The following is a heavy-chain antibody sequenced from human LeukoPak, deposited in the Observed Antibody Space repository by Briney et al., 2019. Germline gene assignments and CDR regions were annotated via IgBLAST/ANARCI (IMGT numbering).Heavy chain of an antibody. Sequence: ASVKVSCKASGYTFTSYGVSWVRQAPGQGLEWMGIINPSGGSTSYAQKFQGRVTMTRDMSTSTVYMELSSLRSEDTAVYYCASSGGVGNPDAFDIWGQGTMVTVSS. D-gene: IGHD4-23*01. CDR2: INPSGGST. J-gene: IGHJ3*02. CDR1: GYTFTSYG. CDR3: ASSGGVGNPDAFDI. V-gene: IGHV1-46*01.